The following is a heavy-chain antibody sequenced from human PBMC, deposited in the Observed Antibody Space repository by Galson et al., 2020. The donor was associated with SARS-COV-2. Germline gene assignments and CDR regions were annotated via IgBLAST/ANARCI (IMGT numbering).Heavy chain of an antibody. CDR3: ARTLGSDFDS. Sequence: SCAASGFTFSNYYISWIRQAPGKGLEWVSYISSSSGVMYYADSVKGRFTLSRDNTKNSLYLQMNSLRAEDTAVYYCARTLGSDFDSWGQGTPVTVSS. V-gene: IGHV3-11*04. J-gene: IGHJ4*02. CDR1: GFTFSNYY. D-gene: IGHD3-16*01. CDR2: ISSSSGVM.